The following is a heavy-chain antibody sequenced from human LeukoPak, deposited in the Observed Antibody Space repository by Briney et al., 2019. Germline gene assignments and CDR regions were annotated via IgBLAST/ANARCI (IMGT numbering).Heavy chain of an antibody. CDR1: GFTFSNAW. Sequence: GGSLRLSCAASGFTFSNAWMSWVRQAPGKGLEWVGRIKSKTDGGTTDYAAPVKGRFTISRDDSKNTLYLQMNSLKTEDTAVYYCTNGGSYFDYYYYMDVWGKGTTVTVSS. J-gene: IGHJ6*03. CDR2: IKSKTDGGTT. D-gene: IGHD1-26*01. V-gene: IGHV3-15*01. CDR3: TNGGSYFDYYYYMDV.